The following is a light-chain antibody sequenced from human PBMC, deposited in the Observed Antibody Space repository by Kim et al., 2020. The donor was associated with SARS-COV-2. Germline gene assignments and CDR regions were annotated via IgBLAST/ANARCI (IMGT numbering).Light chain of an antibody. CDR3: QKYDDVPWT. V-gene: IGKV1-27*01. Sequence: DIQMTQSPSSLSASVGDRVTITCRASQGIANYLAWYQQKPGLVPKLLICAASTLQPGVPSRFSGSGSGTDFTLTISSLQPEDVATYYCQKYDDVPWTFGQGTKVDIK. J-gene: IGKJ1*01. CDR2: AAS. CDR1: QGIANY.